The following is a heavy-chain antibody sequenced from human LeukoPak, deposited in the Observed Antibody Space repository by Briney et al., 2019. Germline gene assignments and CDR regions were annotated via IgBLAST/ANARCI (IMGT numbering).Heavy chain of an antibody. D-gene: IGHD1-26*01. CDR3: AKSGGYGLIDY. CDR2: IYSSGST. CDR1: GASISGGGYY. Sequence: PSETLSLTCTVSGASISGGGYYWGWIRQPPGKGLEWIGSIYSSGSTYYNASLQSRVTISIETSKNQISLRLNSVTAADTAMYYCAKSGGYGLIDYWGQGTLVTVS. J-gene: IGHJ4*02. V-gene: IGHV4-39*01.